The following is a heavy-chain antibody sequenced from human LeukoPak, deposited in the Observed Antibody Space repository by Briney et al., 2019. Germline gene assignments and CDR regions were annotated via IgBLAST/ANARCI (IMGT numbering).Heavy chain of an antibody. J-gene: IGHJ3*02. D-gene: IGHD3-10*01. V-gene: IGHV4-31*03. CDR2: IYYSGST. Sequence: PSETLSLTCTVSGGSISIGGYYWSWIRQHPGKGLEWIGYIYYSGSTYYNPSLKSRVTISVDTSKNQFSLKLSSVTAADTAVYYCARDGYYYGSGSPTRRIGAFDIWGQGTMVTVSS. CDR1: GGSISIGGYY. CDR3: ARDGYYYGSGSPTRRIGAFDI.